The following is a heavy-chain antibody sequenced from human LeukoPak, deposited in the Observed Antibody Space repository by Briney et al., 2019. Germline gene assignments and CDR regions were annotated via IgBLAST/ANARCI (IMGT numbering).Heavy chain of an antibody. CDR1: GGSISYYY. D-gene: IGHD2-21*02. J-gene: IGHJ3*02. CDR3: ARHAYCGGDCFGGAFEI. V-gene: IGHV4-59*08. CDR2: VYYSGST. Sequence: SETPSLTCTVSGGSISYYYWSWIRQPPGKGLEWIGYVYYSGSTSYNPSLKSRVTISLDTSKHQFSLKLNSVTAADTAVYYCARHAYCGGDCFGGAFEIWGQGTMVTVSS.